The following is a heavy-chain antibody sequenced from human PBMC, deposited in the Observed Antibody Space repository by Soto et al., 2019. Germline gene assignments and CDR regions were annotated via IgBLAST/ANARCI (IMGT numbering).Heavy chain of an antibody. CDR3: AHSNVLLWFGESIGTFDY. V-gene: IGHV2-5*02. Sequence: QITLKESGPTLVKPTQTLTLTCTFSGFSLSTSGVGVGWIRQPPGKALEWLALIYWDDDKRYSPSLKSRLTITKDTSKNQVVLTMTNMDPVDTAPYYCAHSNVLLWFGESIGTFDYWGQGTLVTVSS. D-gene: IGHD3-10*01. CDR2: IYWDDDK. CDR1: GFSLSTSGVG. J-gene: IGHJ4*02.